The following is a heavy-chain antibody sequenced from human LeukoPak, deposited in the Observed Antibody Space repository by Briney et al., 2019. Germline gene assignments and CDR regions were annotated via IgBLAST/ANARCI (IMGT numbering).Heavy chain of an antibody. D-gene: IGHD6-19*01. Sequence: PGGSLRLSCAASGFTFSSYSMNWVRQAPGKGLEWVSYISSSSTIYYADSVKGRFTISRDNAKNSLYLQMNSLRAEDTAVYYCARALTWLGGSPPGYWGQGTLVTVSS. V-gene: IGHV3-48*04. CDR2: ISSSSTI. J-gene: IGHJ4*02. CDR3: ARALTWLGGSPPGY. CDR1: GFTFSSYS.